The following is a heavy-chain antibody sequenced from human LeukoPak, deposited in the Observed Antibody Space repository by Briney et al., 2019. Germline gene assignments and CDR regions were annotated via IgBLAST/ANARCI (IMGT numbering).Heavy chain of an antibody. D-gene: IGHD6-6*01. CDR1: GGSVSSGSYY. V-gene: IGHV4-61*01. J-gene: IGHJ4*02. CDR2: IYYGGST. CDR3: TRTYSSSSIDY. Sequence: SETLSLTCTVSGGSVSSGSYYWNWIRQPPGKGLEWIGYIYYGGSTNYNPSLNSRVTISLDTSKNQFSLKLSSVTAADTAVYYCTRTYSSSSIDYWGQGALVTVSS.